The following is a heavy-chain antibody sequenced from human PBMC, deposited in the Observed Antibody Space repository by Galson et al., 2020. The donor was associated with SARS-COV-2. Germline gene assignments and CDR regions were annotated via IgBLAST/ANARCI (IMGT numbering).Heavy chain of an antibody. CDR2: IAWDDDK. J-gene: IGHJ3*02. Sequence: SGPTLVKPTQTLTLTCTFSGFSLSTSGIGVSWIRQPPGQALEWLERIAWDDDKYYSTSLRTRLSISKDPSKNQVVLTMTNMDAVDTGTYYCARTRPETLTSWVEAFDIWGQGTVVHVSS. D-gene: IGHD6-6*01. V-gene: IGHV2-70*11. CDR3: ARTRPETLTSWVEAFDI. CDR1: GFSLSTSGIG.